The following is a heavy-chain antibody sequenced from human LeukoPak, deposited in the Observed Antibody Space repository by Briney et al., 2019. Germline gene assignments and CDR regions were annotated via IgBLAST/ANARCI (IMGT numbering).Heavy chain of an antibody. J-gene: IGHJ4*02. D-gene: IGHD6-6*01. CDR1: GFNFSSYA. CDR3: AKRSSSGRYFDY. CDR2: ISGSGGST. V-gene: IGHV3-23*01. Sequence: GGSLRLSCAASGFNFSSYAMSWVRQAPGKGLEWVSAISGSGGSTYYADSVKGRFTISRDNSKNTLYLQMNSLRAEDTAVYYCAKRSSSGRYFDYWGQGTLVTVSS.